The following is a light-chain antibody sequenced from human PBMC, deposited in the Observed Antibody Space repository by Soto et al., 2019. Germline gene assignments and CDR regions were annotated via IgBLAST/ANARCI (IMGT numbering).Light chain of an antibody. CDR1: QGISRW. CDR2: GAS. J-gene: IGKJ5*01. CDR3: QQANSFPLT. V-gene: IGKV1-12*01. Sequence: DIQMTQSPSFVSASVGDRVTITCRARQGISRWLAWYQQRPGKAPELLIYGASSLQSGVPSRFSGSGAGTDCTLTISSLQPEDFATYYCQQANSFPLTFVQGTRLEIK.